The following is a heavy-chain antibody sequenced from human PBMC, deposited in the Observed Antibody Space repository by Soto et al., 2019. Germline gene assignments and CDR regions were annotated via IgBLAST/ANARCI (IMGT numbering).Heavy chain of an antibody. CDR1: GYAFTSYY. J-gene: IGHJ4*02. V-gene: IGHV1-46*01. CDR2: INPSGGST. CDR3: ARGRSGTYYREFDY. Sequence: GASVKVSCKASGYAFTSYYMHWVRQAPGQGLEWMGIINPSGGSTSYAQKFQGRLIMTSDTSTRTVYMEMRSLRPEDTAIYYCARGRSGTYYREFDYWGPGTLVTVSS. D-gene: IGHD1-26*01.